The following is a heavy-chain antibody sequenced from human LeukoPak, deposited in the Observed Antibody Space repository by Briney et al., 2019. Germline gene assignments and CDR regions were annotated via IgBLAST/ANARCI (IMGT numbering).Heavy chain of an antibody. CDR1: GGSISSSSYY. D-gene: IGHD3-9*01. V-gene: IGHV4-39*01. J-gene: IGHJ5*02. CDR3: ARRFYGLLRLWFDP. CDR2: IYYSGST. Sequence: SETLSLTCTVSGGSISSSSYYWGWIRQPPGKGLEWIGSIYYSGSTYYNPSLKSRGTISVDTSKNQFSLKLSSVTAADTAVYYCARRFYGLLRLWFDPWGQGTLVTVSS.